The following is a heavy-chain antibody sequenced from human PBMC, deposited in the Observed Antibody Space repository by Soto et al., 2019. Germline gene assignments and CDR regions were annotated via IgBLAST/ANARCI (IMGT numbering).Heavy chain of an antibody. V-gene: IGHV3-7*03. CDR1: GFTFSSYW. CDR2: IKQDESEK. D-gene: IGHD3-22*01. Sequence: EVQLVESGGGWVQPGESLRLSCAASGFTFSSYWMSWVRQAPGKGPEWVATIKQDESEKYYVDSVKGRFTVSRDNAKHSLYLQMNSLRGEDTAVYYCARGDYFDRRFDYWGQGALVTVSS. CDR3: ARGDYFDRRFDY. J-gene: IGHJ4*02.